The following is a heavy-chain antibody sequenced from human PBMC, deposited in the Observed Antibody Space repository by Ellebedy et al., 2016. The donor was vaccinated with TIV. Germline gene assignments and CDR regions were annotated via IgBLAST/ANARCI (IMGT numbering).Heavy chain of an antibody. D-gene: IGHD4-17*01. J-gene: IGHJ3*02. V-gene: IGHV3-7*01. Sequence: GGSLRLSCAASGFTFSDYPMNWVRQAPGKGLEWVANINQDGSEKFYVDSVNGRFTVSRDNAKNSLSLHLNSLRAEDTAMYYCATDGSYGDYLSPTHAFVIWGQGTMVTVSS. CDR3: ATDGSYGDYLSPTHAFVI. CDR2: INQDGSEK. CDR1: GFTFSDYP.